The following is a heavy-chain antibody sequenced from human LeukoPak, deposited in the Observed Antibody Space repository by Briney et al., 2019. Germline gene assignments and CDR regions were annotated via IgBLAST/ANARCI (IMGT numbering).Heavy chain of an antibody. CDR2: ISGSGGST. V-gene: IGHV3-23*01. CDR3: ARSPWIQLWLDY. J-gene: IGHJ4*02. Sequence: GGSLRLSCAASGFTFSSYAMSWVRQAPGKGLEWVSAISGSGGSTYYADSVKGRFTISRDNSKNTLYLQMNSLRAEDTAVYYCARSPWIQLWLDYWGQGTLVTVSS. D-gene: IGHD5-18*01. CDR1: GFTFSSYA.